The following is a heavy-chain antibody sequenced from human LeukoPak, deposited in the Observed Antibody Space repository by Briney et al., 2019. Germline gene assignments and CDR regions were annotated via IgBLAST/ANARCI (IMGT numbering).Heavy chain of an antibody. CDR1: GFTFANYA. Sequence: GGSLRLSCAASGFTFANYAMNWVRQAPGKGLEWVSAISGNGRSTYSADSMKGRFTISRDNSKNTLYLQMNSLRAEDTAVYYCARDSERYFDWPEGSAPAKGNWFDPWGQGTLVTVSS. V-gene: IGHV3-23*01. D-gene: IGHD3-9*01. CDR2: ISGNGRST. J-gene: IGHJ5*02. CDR3: ARDSERYFDWPEGSAPAKGNWFDP.